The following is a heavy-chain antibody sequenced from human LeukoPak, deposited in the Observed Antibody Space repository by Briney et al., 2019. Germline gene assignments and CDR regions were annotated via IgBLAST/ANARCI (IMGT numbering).Heavy chain of an antibody. CDR1: GGSISSYY. V-gene: IGHV4-4*07. D-gene: IGHD3-22*01. CDR3: ARDSHYYDSSGYYYFDY. J-gene: IGHJ4*02. CDR2: IYTSGST. Sequence: PSETLSLTCTVSGGSISSYYWSWIRQSAGKGLEWIGLIYTSGSTTYNPSLKSRVTISVDTSKNQFSLKLSSVTAADTAVYYCARDSHYYDSSGYYYFDYWGQGTLVTVSS.